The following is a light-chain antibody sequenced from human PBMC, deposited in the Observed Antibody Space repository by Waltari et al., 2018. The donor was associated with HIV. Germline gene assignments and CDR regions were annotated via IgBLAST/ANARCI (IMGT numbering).Light chain of an antibody. V-gene: IGLV2-14*02. J-gene: IGLJ2*01. Sequence: QPALTQPASVSGSPGQSITISCTGDISDIGLYHLLSWYQKYPGKAPQLIIYDGNTRPSGISNRFSGSKSGNTASLTISALQGDDEADYYCSSYTDSDTLLFGGGTKLTVL. CDR1: ISDIGLYHL. CDR2: DGN. CDR3: SSYTDSDTLL.